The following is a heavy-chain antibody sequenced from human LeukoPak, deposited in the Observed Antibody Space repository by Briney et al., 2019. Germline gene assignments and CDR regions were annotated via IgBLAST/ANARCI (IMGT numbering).Heavy chain of an antibody. Sequence: GGSLRLSCAASGFTFTNAWMNWVRQAPGKGLEWVGRIKSKADGETIDYAAPVKGRFAFSRDDSKNMLYLQMNSLKSEDTAVYYCSTLTSRGLSDSWGQGTLVTVSS. CDR1: GFTFTNAW. J-gene: IGHJ4*02. D-gene: IGHD1-20*01. V-gene: IGHV3-15*07. CDR3: STLTSRGLSDS. CDR2: IKSKADGETI.